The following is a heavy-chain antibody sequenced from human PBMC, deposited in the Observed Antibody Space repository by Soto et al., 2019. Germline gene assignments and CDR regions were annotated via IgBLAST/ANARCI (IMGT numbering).Heavy chain of an antibody. J-gene: IGHJ6*02. D-gene: IGHD6-6*01. CDR3: ARDAELVLGGMDV. CDR2: MFYSGST. Sequence: KPSETLSLTCTVSGASISSSYWSWIRQPPGKGLEWIGYMFYSGSTYYNPSLKSRVSISVDTSKNQFSLKLSSVTAADTAVYYCARDAELVLGGMDVWGQGTTVTVS. V-gene: IGHV4-30-4*08. CDR1: GASISSSY.